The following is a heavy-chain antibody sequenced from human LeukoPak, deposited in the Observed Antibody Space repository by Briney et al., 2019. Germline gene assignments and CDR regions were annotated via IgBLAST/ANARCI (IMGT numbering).Heavy chain of an antibody. V-gene: IGHV4-4*02. J-gene: IGHJ4*02. CDR1: GGSISSNNW. CDR2: IYHSGST. D-gene: IGHD1-1*01. Sequence: PSETLSLTCAVSGGSISSNNWWSWVRQPPGKGLEWIGEIYHSGSTNYNPSLKSRVTISVDKSKNQFSLKMSSVTAADTAVYYCVRDVSQRRHFDYWGQGTLVTVSS. CDR3: VRDVSQRRHFDY.